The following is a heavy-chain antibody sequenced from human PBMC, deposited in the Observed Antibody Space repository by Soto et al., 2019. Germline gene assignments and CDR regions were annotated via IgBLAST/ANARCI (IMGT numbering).Heavy chain of an antibody. CDR2: IYDSGTT. CDR1: GDSINGNY. CDR3: ARNRGYSQGD. J-gene: IGHJ4*02. V-gene: IGHV4-4*02. Sequence: SETLSLTCTVSGDSINGNYWSWVRQPPGKGPEWIGEIYDSGTTYYNPSLKSRTNISLDKSKNQLSMNLNSVTAADTAVYYCARNRGYSQGDWGPGTLVTVS. D-gene: IGHD5-18*01.